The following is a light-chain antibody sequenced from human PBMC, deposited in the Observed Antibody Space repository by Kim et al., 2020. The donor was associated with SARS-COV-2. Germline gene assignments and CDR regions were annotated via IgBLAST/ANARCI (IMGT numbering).Light chain of an antibody. CDR3: SSYTSSRTRVG. J-gene: IGLJ2*01. V-gene: IGLV2-14*03. CDR2: DVS. CDR1: SSDVGGYNY. Sequence: QSALTQPASVSGSPGQSITISCTGTSSDVGGYNYVSWYQQHPGKAPKLMIYDVSNRPSGVSNRFSGSKSGNTASLTISGLQAEDEADYYCSSYTSSRTRVGYGGGTQLTVL.